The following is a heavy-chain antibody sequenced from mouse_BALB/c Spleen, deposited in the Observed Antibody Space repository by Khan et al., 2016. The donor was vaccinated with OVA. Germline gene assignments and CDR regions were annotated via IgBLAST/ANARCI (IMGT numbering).Heavy chain of an antibody. CDR1: GYTFSSYW. Sequence: QVQLKESGAELMKPGASVKISCKATGYTFSSYWIEWVKQRPGHGLEWLGEILPGRGTTKYNENIKGKATFTADPSSNTAYMQLSRTTSEDAVDYYCARVIRPDWYVDVWGAGTPVTVSS. J-gene: IGHJ1*01. CDR3: ARVIRPDWYVDV. CDR2: ILPGRGTT. D-gene: IGHD2-12*01. V-gene: IGHV1-9*01.